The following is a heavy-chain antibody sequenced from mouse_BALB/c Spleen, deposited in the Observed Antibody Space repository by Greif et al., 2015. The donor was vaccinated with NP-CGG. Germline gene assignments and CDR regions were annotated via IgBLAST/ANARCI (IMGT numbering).Heavy chain of an antibody. J-gene: IGHJ3*01. CDR2: ISTYYGDA. CDR1: GYTFTDYA. Sequence: QVQLQQSGAELVRPGVSVKISCKGSGYTFTDYAMHWVKQSHAKSLEWIGVISTYYGDASYNQKFKGKATMTVDKSSSTAYMELARLTSEDSAIFYCALTTRFSYWGQGTLVTVSA. D-gene: IGHD1-1*01. V-gene: IGHV1S137*01. CDR3: ALTTRFSY.